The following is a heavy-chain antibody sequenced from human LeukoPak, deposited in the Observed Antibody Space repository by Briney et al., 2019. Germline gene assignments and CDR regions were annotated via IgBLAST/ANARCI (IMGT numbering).Heavy chain of an antibody. D-gene: IGHD6-13*01. Sequence: ASVKVSCKASGYTFTSYYMHWVRQAPGQGLEWMGIINPSGGSTSYAQKFQGRVTMTRDTSTSTVYMELSSLRSGDTAVYYCARVGRQGYSSSWYWFDPWGQGTLVTVSS. J-gene: IGHJ5*02. V-gene: IGHV1-46*01. CDR2: INPSGGST. CDR1: GYTFTSYY. CDR3: ARVGRQGYSSSWYWFDP.